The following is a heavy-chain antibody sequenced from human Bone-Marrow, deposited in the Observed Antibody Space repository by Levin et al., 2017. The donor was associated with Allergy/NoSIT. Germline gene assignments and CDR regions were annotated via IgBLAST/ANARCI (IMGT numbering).Heavy chain of an antibody. J-gene: IGHJ4*02. V-gene: IGHV4-34*01. CDR1: GASFSGYY. D-gene: IGHD6-6*01. CDR2: INHSGST. CDR3: ARGGGSSSLIDY. Sequence: SETLSLTCAVYGASFSGYYWSWIRQPPGKGLEWIGEINHSGSTNYSPSLKSRVTISVDTSKNQFSLKLSSVTAADTAVYYCARGGGSSSLIDYWDQGTLVTVSS.